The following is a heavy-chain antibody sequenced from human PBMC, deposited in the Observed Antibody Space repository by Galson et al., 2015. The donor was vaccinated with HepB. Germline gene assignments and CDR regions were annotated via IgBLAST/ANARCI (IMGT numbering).Heavy chain of an antibody. J-gene: IGHJ4*02. V-gene: IGHV1-3*01. CDR2: INGGNGFT. Sequence: SVKVSCKASGYAFNNYIMHWVRQAPDQSFEWMGWINGGNGFTKYSQKFQGRVTVTRDTSATTVYMELTSLRSEDTAVYYCARDLVGSTDEFDYWGQGTLVTVSS. CDR1: GYAFNNYI. D-gene: IGHD1-26*01. CDR3: ARDLVGSTDEFDY.